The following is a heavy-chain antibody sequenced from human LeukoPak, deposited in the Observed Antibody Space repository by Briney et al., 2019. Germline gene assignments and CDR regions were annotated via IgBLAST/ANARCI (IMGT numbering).Heavy chain of an antibody. CDR2: ISGAGGTT. D-gene: IGHD2-2*01. CDR1: GFTFDYFA. V-gene: IGHV3-23*01. CDR3: ARGGSRSAFC. Sequence: GGSLRLSCAASGFTFDYFAMSWVRQTPGKGLEWVSSISGAGGTTLYADSVKGRFTISRDNSKNAVYLQMNTLRAEDTAIYYCARGGSRSAFCWGQGTLVDDSS. J-gene: IGHJ4*02.